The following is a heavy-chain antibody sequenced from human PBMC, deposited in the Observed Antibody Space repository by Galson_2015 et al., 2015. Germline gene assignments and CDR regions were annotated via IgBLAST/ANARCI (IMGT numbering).Heavy chain of an antibody. Sequence: SLRLSCAASGFTFSSYAVSWVRQAPGKGLEWVSAISGSGGSTYYADSVKGRFTISRDNSKNTLYLQMNSLRAEDTAVYYCAKPAVDRGMFDYWGQGTLVTVSS. V-gene: IGHV3-23*01. CDR2: ISGSGGST. J-gene: IGHJ4*02. D-gene: IGHD5-12*01. CDR1: GFTFSSYA. CDR3: AKPAVDRGMFDY.